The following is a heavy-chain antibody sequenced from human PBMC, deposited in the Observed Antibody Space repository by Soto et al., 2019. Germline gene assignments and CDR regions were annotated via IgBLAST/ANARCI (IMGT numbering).Heavy chain of an antibody. J-gene: IGHJ3*02. Sequence: GGSLRLSCAASGFTFSSYWMSWVRQAPGKGLEWVANIKQDGSEKYYVDSVKGRFTISRDNAKNSLYLQMNSLRAEDTAVYYCARDNEPVVWRMGDAFDIWGQGTMVTVSS. CDR1: GFTFSSYW. CDR2: IKQDGSEK. D-gene: IGHD1-1*01. CDR3: ARDNEPVVWRMGDAFDI. V-gene: IGHV3-7*01.